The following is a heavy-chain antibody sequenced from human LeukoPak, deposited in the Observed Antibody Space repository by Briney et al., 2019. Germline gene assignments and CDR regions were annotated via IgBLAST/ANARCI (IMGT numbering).Heavy chain of an antibody. Sequence: GGSLRLSCAASGFTFSSYAMSWVRQAPGKGLEWVSAISGSGGSTYCADSVKGRFTISRDNSKNTLYLQMNSLRAEDTAVYYCAKGQASLLWFGELFRWGQGTLVTVSS. J-gene: IGHJ4*02. V-gene: IGHV3-23*01. CDR1: GFTFSSYA. D-gene: IGHD3-10*01. CDR3: AKGQASLLWFGELFR. CDR2: ISGSGGST.